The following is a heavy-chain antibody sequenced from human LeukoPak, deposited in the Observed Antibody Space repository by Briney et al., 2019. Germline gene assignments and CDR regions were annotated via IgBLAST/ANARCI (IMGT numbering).Heavy chain of an antibody. V-gene: IGHV4-59*01. Sequence: PSETLSLTCAVYGGSFSSYYWSWIRQPPGKGLEWIGYIYYSGSTNYNPSLKSRVTISVDTSKNQFSLKLSSVTAADTAVYYCASVSYYDFWSGYYFFDYWGQGTLVTVSS. D-gene: IGHD3-3*01. CDR1: GGSFSSYY. CDR3: ASVSYYDFWSGYYFFDY. CDR2: IYYSGST. J-gene: IGHJ4*02.